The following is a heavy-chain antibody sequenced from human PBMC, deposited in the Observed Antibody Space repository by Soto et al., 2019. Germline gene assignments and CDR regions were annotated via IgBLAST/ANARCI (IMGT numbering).Heavy chain of an antibody. CDR3: ARPKGFTY. Sequence: QVQLQQWGAGLLKPSETLSLTCAVYGGSISGYYWSWIRQPPGKGLEWIGEINHSGSNNYNPSLKIRVTISVDTSKTQFSLKLTSVTAADTAVYYCARPKGFTYWGQGTLVTVSS. J-gene: IGHJ4*02. V-gene: IGHV4-34*01. CDR1: GGSISGYY. CDR2: INHSGSN.